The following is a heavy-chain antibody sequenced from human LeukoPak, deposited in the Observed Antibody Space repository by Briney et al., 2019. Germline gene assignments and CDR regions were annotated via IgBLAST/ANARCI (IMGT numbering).Heavy chain of an antibody. J-gene: IGHJ4*02. V-gene: IGHV4-34*01. D-gene: IGHD3-9*01. Sequence: SETLSLTCTVSGGSFSGYYWSWIRQPPGKGLEWIGEINHSGSTNYNPSLKSQVTISVDTSKNQFSLKLSSVTAADTAVYYCAREPTGYYRIYYFDYWGQGTLVTVSS. CDR2: INHSGST. CDR1: GGSFSGYY. CDR3: AREPTGYYRIYYFDY.